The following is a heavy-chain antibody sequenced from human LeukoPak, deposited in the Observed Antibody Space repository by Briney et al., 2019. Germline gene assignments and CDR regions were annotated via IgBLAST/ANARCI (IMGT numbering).Heavy chain of an antibody. CDR3: AKAKGWYYFDY. CDR1: GFTFSSYG. CDR2: ISGSGGST. Sequence: GGSLRLSCAASGFTFSSYGMHWVRQAPGKGLEWVSAISGSGGSTYYADSVKGRFTISRDNSKNTLYLQMNSLRAEDTAVYYCAKAKGWYYFDYWGQGTLVTVSS. D-gene: IGHD6-19*01. V-gene: IGHV3-23*01. J-gene: IGHJ4*02.